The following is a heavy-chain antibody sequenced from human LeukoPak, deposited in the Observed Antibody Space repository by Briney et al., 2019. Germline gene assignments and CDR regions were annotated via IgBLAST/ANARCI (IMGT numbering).Heavy chain of an antibody. CDR2: INPNSGGT. Sequence: ASVKVSCKASGYSFSTHWMHWVRQAPGQELGWMGRINPNSGGTNYAQKFQGRVTMTRDTSISTAYTELSSLRSEDMATYYCARGHYGEGPYYYYYMDVWGKGTTVTISS. V-gene: IGHV1/OR15-1*01. CDR3: ARGHYGEGPYYYYYMDV. CDR1: GYSFSTHW. D-gene: IGHD4-17*01. J-gene: IGHJ6*03.